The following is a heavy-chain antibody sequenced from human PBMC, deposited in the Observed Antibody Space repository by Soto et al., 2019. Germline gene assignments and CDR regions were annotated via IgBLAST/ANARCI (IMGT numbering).Heavy chain of an antibody. J-gene: IGHJ6*02. CDR1: GGTFSSYA. V-gene: IGHV1-69*13. CDR3: ARGRRGDYGSGSYNYYYYGMDV. Sequence: ASVKVSCKASGGTFSSYAISWVRQAPGQGLEWMGGIIPIFGTANYAQKFQGRVTITADESTSTAYMELSSLRSEDTAVYYCARGRRGDYGSGSYNYYYYGMDVWGQGTTVTVSS. D-gene: IGHD3-10*01. CDR2: IIPIFGTA.